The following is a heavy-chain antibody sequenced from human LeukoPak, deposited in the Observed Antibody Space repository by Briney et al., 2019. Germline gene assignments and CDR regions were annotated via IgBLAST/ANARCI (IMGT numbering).Heavy chain of an antibody. D-gene: IGHD3-10*01. Sequence: SQTLSLTCTVSGGSISSGDYYWSWIRQPPGTGLEWIGYIYYSGSTYYNPSLKSRVTISVDASKNQFSLKLSSVNAADTAVYYCALGEPPDYYGMDVWGKGTTVTVSS. CDR2: IYYSGST. CDR3: ALGEPPDYYGMDV. V-gene: IGHV4-30-4*01. J-gene: IGHJ6*04. CDR1: GGSISSGDYY.